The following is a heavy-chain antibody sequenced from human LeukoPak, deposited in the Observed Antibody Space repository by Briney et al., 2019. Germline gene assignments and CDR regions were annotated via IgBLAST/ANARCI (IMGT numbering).Heavy chain of an antibody. J-gene: IGHJ4*02. CDR2: IYYSGST. CDR1: GGSISSSSYY. CDR3: ARDAGYPDGFDY. Sequence: SETLSLTCTVSGGSISSSSYYWGWIRQPPGKGLEWIGSIYYSGSTYYNPSLKSRVTISVDTSKNQFSLKLSSVTAADTAVYYCARDAGYPDGFDYWGQGALVTVSS. V-gene: IGHV4-39*07. D-gene: IGHD5-12*01.